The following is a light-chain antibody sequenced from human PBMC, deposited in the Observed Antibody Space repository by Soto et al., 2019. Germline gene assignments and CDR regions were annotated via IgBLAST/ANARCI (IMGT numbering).Light chain of an antibody. Sequence: DIHMTQSPSTLSASVGDRVTITCRASKSLTMWLARYQQKPGKAPNLLIYKTSSLESGVPSRFSGSGSGTEFTLTISSLQPDDFATYYCQYWTDYSWTFGQGTKVEVK. J-gene: IGKJ1*01. CDR2: KTS. V-gene: IGKV1-5*03. CDR3: QYWTDYSWT. CDR1: KSLTMW.